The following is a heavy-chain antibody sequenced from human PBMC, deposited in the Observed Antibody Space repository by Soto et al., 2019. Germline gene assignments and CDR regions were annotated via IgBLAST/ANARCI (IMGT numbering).Heavy chain of an antibody. D-gene: IGHD4-17*01. Sequence: SGPTLVNPTETPTLTCTVSGFSLTTGKMGVSWIRQPPGKALEWLAHIFSDNERSYSTSLQGRLTISKDTSGSQVVLSMTNVDPVDTATYYCARMNVDSYQFYYAMDVWGQGTTVTVS. CDR2: IFSDNER. CDR1: GFSLTTGKMG. J-gene: IGHJ6*02. CDR3: ARMNVDSYQFYYAMDV. V-gene: IGHV2-26*01.